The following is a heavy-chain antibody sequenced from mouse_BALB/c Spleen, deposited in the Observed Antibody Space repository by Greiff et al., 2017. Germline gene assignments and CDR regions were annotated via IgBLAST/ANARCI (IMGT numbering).Heavy chain of an antibody. CDR2: IYPGNGDT. V-gene: IGHV1-12*01. CDR1: GYTFTSYN. Sequence: QVQLQQPGAELVQPGASVKMSCKASGYTFTSYNMHWVKQTPGQGLEWIGAIYPGNGDTSSNQKFKGKATLTADKSSSTAYMQLSSLTSEDSAVYYCARLLRYYFDYWGQGTTLTVSS. CDR3: ARLLRYYFDY. D-gene: IGHD1-1*01. J-gene: IGHJ2*01.